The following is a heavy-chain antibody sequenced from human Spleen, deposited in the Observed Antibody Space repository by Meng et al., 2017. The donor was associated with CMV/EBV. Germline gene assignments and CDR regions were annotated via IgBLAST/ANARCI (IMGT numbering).Heavy chain of an antibody. CDR2: IYYTGST. D-gene: IGHD3-3*01. CDR3: ARETYDFWSGYYLDF. V-gene: IGHV4-59*01. CDR1: GGSISSYY. Sequence: SETLSLTCTVSGGSISSYYWSWVRQPPGKGLEWIGYIYYTGSTNYNPSFKSRVTISVDTSKNQFSLKLSSVTAADTAVYYCARETYDFWSGYYLDFWGQGTLVTVSS. J-gene: IGHJ4*02.